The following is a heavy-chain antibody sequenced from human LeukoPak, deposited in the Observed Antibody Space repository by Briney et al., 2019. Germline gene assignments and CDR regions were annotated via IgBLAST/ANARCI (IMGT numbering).Heavy chain of an antibody. D-gene: IGHD2-8*01. J-gene: IGHJ4*02. CDR1: GGSFSTYY. CDR3: ARVAGVYYFDY. CDR2: IFYSGDT. V-gene: IGHV4-34*12. Sequence: PSETLSLTCAVYGGSFSTYYWSWIRQPPGKGLEWIGTIFYSGDTYYNPSLKSRITISVDTPKNQFSLKLTSVTAADTAVYYCARVAGVYYFDYWGLGTLVTVSS.